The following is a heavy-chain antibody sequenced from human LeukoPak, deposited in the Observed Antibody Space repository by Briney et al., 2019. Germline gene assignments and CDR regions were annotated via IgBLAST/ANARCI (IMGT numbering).Heavy chain of an antibody. CDR1: GYSISSGYY. V-gene: IGHV4-38-2*01. D-gene: IGHD3-3*01. Sequence: PSETLSLXCAVSGYSISSGYYWGWIRQPPGKGLEWIGSIYHRGSTYYNPSLKSRVTISVGTSKNQFSLKLSSVTAADTAVYYCARLDLLTLGKYYDFWRRYFDYWGRGTLVTVSS. CDR2: IYHRGST. CDR3: ARLDLLTLGKYYDFWRRYFDY. J-gene: IGHJ4*02.